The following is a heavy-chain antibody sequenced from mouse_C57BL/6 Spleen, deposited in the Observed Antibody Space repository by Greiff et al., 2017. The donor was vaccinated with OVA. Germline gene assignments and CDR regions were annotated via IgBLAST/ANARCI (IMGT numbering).Heavy chain of an antibody. Sequence: VQLQESGAELVRPGTSVKMSCKASGYTFTNYWIGWAKQRPGHGLEWIGDIYPGGGYTNYNEKFKGKATLTADKSSSTAYMQFSSLTSEDSAIYYCARRNGYDYGFDYWGQGTTLTVSS. V-gene: IGHV1-63*01. CDR3: ARRNGYDYGFDY. J-gene: IGHJ2*01. D-gene: IGHD2-4*01. CDR1: GYTFTNYW. CDR2: IYPGGGYT.